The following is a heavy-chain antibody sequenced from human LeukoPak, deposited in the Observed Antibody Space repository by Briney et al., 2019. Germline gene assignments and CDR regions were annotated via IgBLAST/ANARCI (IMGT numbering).Heavy chain of an antibody. CDR3: AGATSYYFDY. CDR1: GGSISSSRYY. CDR2: IYYSGST. Sequence: LETLSLTCTVSGGSISSSRYYWGWIRQPPGTGLEWIGNIYYSGSTYYNPSLKSRVTISVDTSKSQFSLKLSSVAAADTAVYYCAGATSYYFDYWGQGTLVTVSS. V-gene: IGHV4-39*01. J-gene: IGHJ4*02. D-gene: IGHD5-12*01.